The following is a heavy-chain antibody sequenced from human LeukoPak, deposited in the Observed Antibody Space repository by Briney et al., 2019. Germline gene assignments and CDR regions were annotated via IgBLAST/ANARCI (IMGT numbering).Heavy chain of an antibody. V-gene: IGHV3-33*01. J-gene: IGHJ6*02. CDR2: IWYDGSNK. Sequence: PGGSLRLSCAASGFTFSSYGMHWVRQAPGKGLERVAVIWYDGSNKYYADSVKGRFTISRDNSKNTLYLQMNSLRAEDTAVYYCARDRAHDYGDYGSEPSYGMDVWGQGTTVTVSS. CDR1: GFTFSSYG. D-gene: IGHD4-17*01. CDR3: ARDRAHDYGDYGSEPSYGMDV.